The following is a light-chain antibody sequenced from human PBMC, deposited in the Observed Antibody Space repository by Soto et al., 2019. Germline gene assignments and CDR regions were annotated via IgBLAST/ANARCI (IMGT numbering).Light chain of an antibody. CDR2: GAS. V-gene: IGKV3-20*01. J-gene: IGKJ1*01. CDR1: QSVRSNY. CDR3: QKYGSSPLT. Sequence: EMVLTQAPGTLSKSPGERGTLSCRASQSVRSNYLAWYQQKPGRAPRLLIYGASGRAAGIPDRFIGSGSGTDFTLTISRLEPEDFAVYYCQKYGSSPLTFGQGTKVDIK.